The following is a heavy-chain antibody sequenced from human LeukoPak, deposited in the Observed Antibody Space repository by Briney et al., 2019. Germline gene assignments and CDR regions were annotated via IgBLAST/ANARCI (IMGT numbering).Heavy chain of an antibody. D-gene: IGHD4-17*01. CDR1: GFTFSSYW. CDR3: ARDLTVTTTFDY. V-gene: IGHV3-74*01. Sequence: PGGSLRLSCAASGFTFSSYWMHWVRQAPGKGLAWVSRINSDGSSTSYADSVKGRFTISRDNAKNTLYLQMNSLRAEDTAVYYCARDLTVTTTFDYWGQGTLVTVSS. J-gene: IGHJ4*02. CDR2: INSDGSST.